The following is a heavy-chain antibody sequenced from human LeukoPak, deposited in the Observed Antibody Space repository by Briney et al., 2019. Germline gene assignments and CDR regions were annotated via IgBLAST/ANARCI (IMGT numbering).Heavy chain of an antibody. Sequence: GGSLRLSCAASGFTFSTYAMSWVRQAPGKGLEWVSDISGSGDSTHYADSVKGRFTISRDNSKNTLYLQMTSLRAVDTAVYYCAKDIDGYIYSWGQGTLVTVSS. D-gene: IGHD5-24*01. CDR1: GFTFSTYA. CDR2: ISGSGDST. CDR3: AKDIDGYIYS. V-gene: IGHV3-23*01. J-gene: IGHJ4*02.